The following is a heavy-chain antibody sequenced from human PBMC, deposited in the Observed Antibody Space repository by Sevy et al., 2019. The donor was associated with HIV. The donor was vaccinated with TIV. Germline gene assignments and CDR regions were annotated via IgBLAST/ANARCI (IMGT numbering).Heavy chain of an antibody. CDR3: ARDSDNYDILTGYYPFDY. CDR1: GYTFTSYY. Sequence: ASVKVSCKASGYTFTSYYMHWVRQAPGQGLEWMGIINPSGGSTSYAQKFQGRVTMTRDTSTRTVYMGLSSLRSEDTAVYYCARDSDNYDILTGYYPFDYWGQGTLVTVSS. CDR2: INPSGGST. D-gene: IGHD3-9*01. V-gene: IGHV1-46*01. J-gene: IGHJ4*02.